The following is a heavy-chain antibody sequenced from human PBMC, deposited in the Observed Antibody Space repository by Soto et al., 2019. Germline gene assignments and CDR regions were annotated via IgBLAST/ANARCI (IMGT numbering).Heavy chain of an antibody. V-gene: IGHV4-34*01. J-gene: IGHJ4*02. D-gene: IGHD6-13*01. CDR2: INHSGST. CDR3: ARRSSSWSPFDY. Sequence: SETLSLTCAVYGGSFSCYYWSWIRQPPGKGLEWIGEINHSGSTNYNPSLKRRVTISVDTSKNQFSLKLSSVTAADTAVYYCARRSSSWSPFDYWGQGTLVTVPS. CDR1: GGSFSCYY.